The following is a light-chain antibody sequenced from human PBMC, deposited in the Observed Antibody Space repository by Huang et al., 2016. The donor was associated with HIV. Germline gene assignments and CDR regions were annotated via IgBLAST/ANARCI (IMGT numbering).Light chain of an antibody. CDR1: QSLLQSNGYNY. CDR3: MQALQIPWT. CDR2: LGS. Sequence: DIVMTQSPLSLPVTPGESASISCRSGQSLLQSNGYNYLDWYLQKPGQSPQLLIYLGSNRASGVPDRFSGSGSGTDFTLKISRVEAEDVGVYYCMQALQIPWTFGQGTKVEI. V-gene: IGKV2-28*01. J-gene: IGKJ1*01.